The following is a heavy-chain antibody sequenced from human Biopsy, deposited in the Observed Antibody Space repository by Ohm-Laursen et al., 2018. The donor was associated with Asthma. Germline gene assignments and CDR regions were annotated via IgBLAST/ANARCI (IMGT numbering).Heavy chain of an antibody. D-gene: IGHD2-2*01. J-gene: IGHJ4*02. Sequence: SVKVSCKSLGGTFNTYVIGWVRQAPGQGLEWMGGINSVFGTTTYPQKFQDRVTITADDSTSTVYMELSNLRSEDTAVYYCARKAGSCISRTCYSLDFWGQGTLVTVPS. V-gene: IGHV1-69*13. CDR2: INSVFGTT. CDR1: GGTFNTYV. CDR3: ARKAGSCISRTCYSLDF.